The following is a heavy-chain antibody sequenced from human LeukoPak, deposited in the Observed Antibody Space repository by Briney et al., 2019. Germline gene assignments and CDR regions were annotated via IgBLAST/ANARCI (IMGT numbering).Heavy chain of an antibody. D-gene: IGHD3-10*01. CDR2: IKQDGSEK. Sequence: GGSLRLSCAASGFIFSSYWMSWVRQTPGKGLERVANIKQDGSEKNYVDSVKGRFTISRDNAKNSLYLQMNSLRAEDTAVYYCVRDHRGTFDYWGQGTLVTVSS. J-gene: IGHJ4*02. V-gene: IGHV3-7*03. CDR3: VRDHRGTFDY. CDR1: GFIFSSYW.